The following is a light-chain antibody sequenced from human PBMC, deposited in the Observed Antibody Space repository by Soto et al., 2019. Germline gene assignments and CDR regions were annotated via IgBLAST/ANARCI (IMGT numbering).Light chain of an antibody. Sequence: QSALTQPASVSGSPGQSITFSCTGTSSDIGGYNYVSWYQQHPGKAPKLMIYEVTNRPSGVSYRFSGSKSGNTASLTISGLQAEDEADYYCSSYTTSSTVLFAGGTKVTVL. V-gene: IGLV2-14*01. CDR3: SSYTTSSTVL. CDR2: EVT. J-gene: IGLJ2*01. CDR1: SSDIGGYNY.